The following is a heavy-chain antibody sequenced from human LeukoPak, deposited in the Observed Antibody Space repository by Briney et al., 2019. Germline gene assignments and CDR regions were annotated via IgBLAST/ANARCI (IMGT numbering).Heavy chain of an antibody. D-gene: IGHD6-6*01. CDR3: ATERRIAPRYEAYYI. CDR1: EFTITSFS. Sequence: PGGSLTFTCSASEFTITSFSLERERQAPGKGLEWVSYISSSGNTISYADSVKGRFTISRDNAKNSLYLKVISLRDEDTAVYYCATERRIAPRYEAYYIWGQGTMVTVSS. CDR2: ISSSGNTI. J-gene: IGHJ3*02. V-gene: IGHV3-48*02.